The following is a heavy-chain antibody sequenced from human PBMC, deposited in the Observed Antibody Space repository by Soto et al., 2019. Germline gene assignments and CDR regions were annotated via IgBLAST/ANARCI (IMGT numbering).Heavy chain of an antibody. CDR1: GFTFSSYG. D-gene: IGHD2-15*01. V-gene: IGHV3-33*01. J-gene: IGHJ6*04. CDR3: ARARLRGGRVYYYSGMDV. CDR2: IWYAGSNK. Sequence: QVQLVESGGGVVQPGRSLRLSCAASGFTFSSYGMHWVRQAPGKGLEWVAVIWYAGSNKYYADSVKGRFTISRDNSKNTMYMQMNSLRAEDTAVSYCARARLRGGRVYYYSGMDVWGKGTTVTVSS.